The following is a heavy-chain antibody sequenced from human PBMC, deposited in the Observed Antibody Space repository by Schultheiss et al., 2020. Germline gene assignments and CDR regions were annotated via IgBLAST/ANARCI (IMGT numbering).Heavy chain of an antibody. J-gene: IGHJ4*02. CDR3: ARDLISMIAPDY. CDR2: ISSSSSYI. D-gene: IGHD3-22*01. Sequence: ETLSLTCTVSGGSISSGGYYWSWIRQHPGKGLEWVSSISSSSSYIYYADSVKGRFTISRDNAKNSLYLQMNSLRAEDTAVYYCARDLISMIAPDYWGQGTLVTVSS. CDR1: GGSISSGGYY. V-gene: IGHV3-21*01.